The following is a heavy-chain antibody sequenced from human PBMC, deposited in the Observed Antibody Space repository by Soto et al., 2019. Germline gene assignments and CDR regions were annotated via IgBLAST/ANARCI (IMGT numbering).Heavy chain of an antibody. CDR3: AKAGVAARSKNWFDP. CDR1: GFTFSDYY. Sequence: QVQLVESGGGLVKPGGSLRLSCAASGFTFSDYYMSWIRQAPGKGLEWVSYISSSSSYTNYADSVKGRFTISRDNAKNSLYLQMNSLRAEDTAVYYCAKAGVAARSKNWFDPWGQGTLVTVSS. CDR2: ISSSSSYT. J-gene: IGHJ5*02. D-gene: IGHD6-6*01. V-gene: IGHV3-11*05.